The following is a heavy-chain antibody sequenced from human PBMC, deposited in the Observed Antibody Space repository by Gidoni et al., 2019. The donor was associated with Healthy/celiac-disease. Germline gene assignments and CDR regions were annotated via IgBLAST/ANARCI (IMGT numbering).Heavy chain of an antibody. J-gene: IGHJ6*03. D-gene: IGHD2-2*01. CDR3: AKDTEVHCSSTSCYHKGLYYYYMDV. Sequence: EVQLVESGGGLVQPGRSLRLSCAASGFTFDDYAMHWVRQAPGKGLEWVSGISWNSGSIGYADSVKGRFTISRDNAKNSLYLQMNSLRAEDTALYYCAKDTEVHCSSTSCYHKGLYYYYMDVWGKGTTVTVSS. V-gene: IGHV3-9*01. CDR2: ISWNSGSI. CDR1: GFTFDDYA.